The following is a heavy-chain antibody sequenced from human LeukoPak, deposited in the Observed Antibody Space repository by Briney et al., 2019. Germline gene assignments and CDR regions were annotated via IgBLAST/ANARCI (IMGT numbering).Heavy chain of an antibody. CDR3: ARSNPIAXAGTTTYYFDY. J-gene: IGHJ4*02. Sequence: ASVKVSRKASGYTFTSYGISWVRQAPGQGLEWMGWISAYNGNTNYAQKLQGRVTMTTDTSTSTAYMELRSLRSDDTAVYYCARSNPIAXAGTTTYYFDYWGQGTLVTV. D-gene: IGHD6-19*01. CDR1: GYTFTSYG. CDR2: ISAYNGNT. V-gene: IGHV1-18*01.